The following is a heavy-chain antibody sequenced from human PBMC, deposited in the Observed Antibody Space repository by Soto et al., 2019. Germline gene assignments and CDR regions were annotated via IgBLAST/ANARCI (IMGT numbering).Heavy chain of an antibody. D-gene: IGHD3-10*01. CDR2: ISGIGGST. CDR3: GKRRDEWSYGSLIEY. J-gene: IGHJ4*02. V-gene: IGHV3-23*01. Sequence: EVQLLESGGGLVQPGGSLRLSCAASGFTFSSFAMSWVREAPGKGLEWVSAISGIGGSTYYADSVKGRFTISRDTSMKPLYLQINRLGGEDTGVYYGGKRRDEWSYGSLIEYWGQGTLVTVSS. CDR1: GFTFSSFA.